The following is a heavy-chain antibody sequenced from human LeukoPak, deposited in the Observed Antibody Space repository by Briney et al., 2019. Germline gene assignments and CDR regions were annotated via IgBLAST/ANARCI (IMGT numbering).Heavy chain of an antibody. J-gene: IGHJ6*03. V-gene: IGHV1-2*02. Sequence: ASVKVSCKASRYSFTGYYRHWVRQAPGQGLEWMGWINPNSGGTNYAQKLQGRVTMTSDTSISTAYMDLNRLRSDDTAVYYCARYPNGYPYYYYYYMDVWGKGTTVTVSS. CDR2: INPNSGGT. CDR3: ARYPNGYPYYYYYYMDV. CDR1: RYSFTGYY. D-gene: IGHD2-15*01.